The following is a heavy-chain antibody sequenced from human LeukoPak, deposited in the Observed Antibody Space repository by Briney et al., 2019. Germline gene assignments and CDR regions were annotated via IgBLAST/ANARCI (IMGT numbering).Heavy chain of an antibody. CDR3: ARLLRNIAAAVYYFDY. CDR2: IYPGDSDT. V-gene: IGHV5-51*01. Sequence: GESLKISCKGSGYNFTSYWIGWVRQVPGKGLEWMGIIYPGDSDTRYSPSFQGQVTISADKSISTACLQWSSLKASDTAMYYCARLLRNIAAAVYYFDYWGQGTLVTVSS. J-gene: IGHJ4*02. CDR1: GYNFTSYW. D-gene: IGHD6-13*01.